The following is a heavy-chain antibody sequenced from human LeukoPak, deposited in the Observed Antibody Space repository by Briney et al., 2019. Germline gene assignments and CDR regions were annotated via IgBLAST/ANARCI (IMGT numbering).Heavy chain of an antibody. Sequence: SETLSLTCTVSGYSISSGYLWGWIRQPPGKGLEWIGSTYHGGTTYSNPSLKSRVIISEDTSKNQFSLKLSAVTAADTAVYYCARGSGDWTYYFDYWGQGTLVTVSS. CDR3: ARGSGDWTYYFDY. CDR1: GYSISSGYL. D-gene: IGHD2-21*02. V-gene: IGHV4-38-2*02. CDR2: TYHGGTT. J-gene: IGHJ4*02.